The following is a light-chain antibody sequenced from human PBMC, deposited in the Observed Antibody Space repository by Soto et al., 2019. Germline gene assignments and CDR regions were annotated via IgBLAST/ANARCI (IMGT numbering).Light chain of an antibody. CDR2: EVS. CDR3: SSYEGSNNYV. V-gene: IGLV2-8*01. J-gene: IGLJ1*01. CDR1: SSDIGGYNY. Sequence: QSVLTQPPSASGSPGQSVTISCTGTSSDIGGYNYVSWYQQHPGKAPKLMIYEVSKRPSGVPDRFSGSKSGNTASLTVSGLQAEDEADYYCSSYEGSNNYVFGSGTEVTDL.